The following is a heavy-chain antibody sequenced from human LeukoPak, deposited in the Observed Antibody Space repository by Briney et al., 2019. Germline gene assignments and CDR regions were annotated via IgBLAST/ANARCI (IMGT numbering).Heavy chain of an antibody. CDR2: IIPIFGTA. Sequence: SVKVSCKASGGTFSSYAISWVRQAPGQGLEWMGGIIPIFGTANYAQKFQGRVTITTDESTSTAYMELSSLRSEDTAVYYCARVLGGSYGTSDYWGQGTLVTVSS. D-gene: IGHD1-26*01. J-gene: IGHJ4*02. CDR3: ARVLGGSYGTSDY. CDR1: GGTFSSYA. V-gene: IGHV1-69*05.